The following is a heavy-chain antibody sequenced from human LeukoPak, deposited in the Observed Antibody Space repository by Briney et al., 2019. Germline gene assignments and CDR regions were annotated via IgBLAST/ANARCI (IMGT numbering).Heavy chain of an antibody. J-gene: IGHJ3*02. V-gene: IGHV3-7*01. CDR2: TNRDGSEK. Sequence: GGSLRLSCAASEFTFSNFWMSWVRQVPGKGLEWVANTNRDGSEKYYVVSVKGRVTISRDNAMNFLYLQLNSLRVDDTTVYYCARDSGSCRGCAFDIWGQGTVVTVSS. D-gene: IGHD1-26*01. CDR3: ARDSGSCRGCAFDI. CDR1: EFTFSNFW.